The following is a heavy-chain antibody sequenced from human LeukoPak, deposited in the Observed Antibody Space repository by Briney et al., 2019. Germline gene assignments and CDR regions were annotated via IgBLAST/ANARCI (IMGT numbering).Heavy chain of an antibody. CDR3: ARAHVDYYDSSGYYLD. J-gene: IGHJ4*02. V-gene: IGHV1-2*06. Sequence: ASVKVSCKASGYTFTGYYMHWVRQAPGQGLEWLGRINPNSGVPNYAQKFQGRVTMTRDTAISTAYMQLSSLRSGDTAVYYCARAHVDYYDSSGYYLDWGQGTLVTVSS. CDR1: GYTFTGYY. CDR2: INPNSGVP. D-gene: IGHD3-22*01.